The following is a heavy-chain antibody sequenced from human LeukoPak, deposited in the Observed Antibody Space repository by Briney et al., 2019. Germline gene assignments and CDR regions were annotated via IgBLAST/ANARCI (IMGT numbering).Heavy chain of an antibody. CDR3: ARGAGSGYCSSTSCYYYYYYGMDV. D-gene: IGHD2-2*01. Sequence: ASVKVSCKASGGTFSSYAINWVRQATGQGLEWMGWMNPNSGNTGYAQKFQGRVTMTRNTSISTAYMELSSLRSEDTAVYYCARGAGSGYCSSTSCYYYYYYGMDVWGQGTTVTVSS. J-gene: IGHJ6*02. CDR1: GGTFSSYA. CDR2: MNPNSGNT. V-gene: IGHV1-8*02.